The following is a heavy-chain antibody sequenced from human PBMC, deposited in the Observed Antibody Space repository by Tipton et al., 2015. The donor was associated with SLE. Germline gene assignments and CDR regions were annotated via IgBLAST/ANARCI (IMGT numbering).Heavy chain of an antibody. CDR2: VSHRGTT. D-gene: IGHD5-24*01. CDR3: VRLELPATKADY. CDR1: GASISSDVYY. J-gene: IGHJ4*02. V-gene: IGHV4-30-2*01. Sequence: TLSLTCSVSGASISSDVYYWSWIRQPPGKGLEWIGEVSHRGTTNYNPSLDSRVTISLDRFNNQFTLKMTSVTAADTAVYYCVRLELPATKADYWGPGTLVTVSS.